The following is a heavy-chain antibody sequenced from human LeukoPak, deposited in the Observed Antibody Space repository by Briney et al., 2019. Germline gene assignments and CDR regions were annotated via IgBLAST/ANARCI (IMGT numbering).Heavy chain of an antibody. Sequence: ASVKVPCKVSGYTLTEVSVHWVRQAPGKGLEWMGGFDPKDAETIYAQKFHGRVTMTEDTSTDTAYMEMSSLRSEDTAAYYCATITYYHDSSGTFVYWVQGALVTVSS. J-gene: IGHJ4*02. CDR1: GYTLTEVS. CDR3: ATITYYHDSSGTFVY. V-gene: IGHV1-24*01. D-gene: IGHD3-22*01. CDR2: FDPKDAET.